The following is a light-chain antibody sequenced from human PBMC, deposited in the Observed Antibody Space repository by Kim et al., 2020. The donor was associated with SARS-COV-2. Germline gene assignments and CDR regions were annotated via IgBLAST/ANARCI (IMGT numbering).Light chain of an antibody. CDR3: SSYTSSSTYV. Sequence: GQSITLSRTGTSSDVGGYNYVSGYPQHPGKAPKLMIYDVSKRPSGVSNRFSGSKSGNTASLTISGLQAEDEADYYCSSYTSSSTYVFGTGTKVTVL. J-gene: IGLJ1*01. CDR1: SSDVGGYNY. CDR2: DVS. V-gene: IGLV2-14*03.